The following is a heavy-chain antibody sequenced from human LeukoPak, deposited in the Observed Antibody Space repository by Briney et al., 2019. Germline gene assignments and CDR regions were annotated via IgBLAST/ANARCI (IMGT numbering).Heavy chain of an antibody. CDR3: ARDGLYSGSYFDY. CDR1: GYTFTGYY. V-gene: IGHV1-2*02. J-gene: IGHJ4*02. D-gene: IGHD1-26*01. CDR2: INPNSGGT. Sequence: ASVKVSCKASGYTFTGYYMHWVRQAPGQGLEWMGWINPNSGGTNYAQKFQGRVTMTRDTSISTAYMELSRLRSDDTAVYYCARDGLYSGSYFDYWGQGNLVTVSS.